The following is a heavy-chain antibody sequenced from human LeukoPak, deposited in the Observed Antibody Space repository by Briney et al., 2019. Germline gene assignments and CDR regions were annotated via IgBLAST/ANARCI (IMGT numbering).Heavy chain of an antibody. CDR1: GGSNSSSSYY. CDR3: AREGAYYDYVWGSYRQIDY. V-gene: IGHV4-39*02. J-gene: IGHJ4*02. Sequence: PSETLSLTCTVSGGSNSSSSYYWGWIRQPPGKGLEWIGSIYYSGSTYYNPSLKSRVTISVDTSKNQFSLKLSSVTAADTAVYYCAREGAYYDYVWGSYRQIDYWGQGTLVTVSS. CDR2: IYYSGST. D-gene: IGHD3-16*02.